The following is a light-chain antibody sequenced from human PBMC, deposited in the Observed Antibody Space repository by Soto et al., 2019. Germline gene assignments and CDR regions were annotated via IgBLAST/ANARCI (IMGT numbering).Light chain of an antibody. CDR1: SGHSSYA. V-gene: IGLV4-69*01. CDR2: LNSDGSH. Sequence: QPVLTQSPSASASLGASVKLTCTLSSGHSSYAIAWHQQQPEKGPRYLMKLNSDGSHSKGDGNPDRFSGSSSGAERYLTISSLQSEDEADYYCQTWGTGGVVFGGGTKLTVL. CDR3: QTWGTGGVV. J-gene: IGLJ2*01.